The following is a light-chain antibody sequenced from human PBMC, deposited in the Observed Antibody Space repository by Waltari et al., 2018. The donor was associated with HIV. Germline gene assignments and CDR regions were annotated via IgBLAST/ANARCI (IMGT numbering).Light chain of an antibody. J-gene: IGKJ1*01. CDR3: HQYGSSFWT. CDR1: ETVRSTY. V-gene: IGKV3-20*01. Sequence: IVLTQSPGTLSLSPGERATLSCSASETVRSTYLAWYQQKPVQTPTLLIYGASSRATAIPERFVGNGSGTDFALSVTRLEPEDFAMYYCHQYGSSFWTFGPGTKVEMK. CDR2: GAS.